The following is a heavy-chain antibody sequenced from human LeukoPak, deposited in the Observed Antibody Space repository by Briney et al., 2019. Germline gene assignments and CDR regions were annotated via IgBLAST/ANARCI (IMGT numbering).Heavy chain of an antibody. CDR3: ARGGSSWYLNDAFDI. D-gene: IGHD6-13*01. V-gene: IGHV3-53*01. J-gene: IGHJ3*02. Sequence: PGGSLRLSCAASGFTVSSNYMSWVRQAPGKGLEWVSVIYSGGSTYYADSVKGRFTISRDNSKNTLYLQMNSLRAEDTAVYYCARGGSSWYLNDAFDIWGQGTMVTVSS. CDR1: GFTVSSNY. CDR2: IYSGGST.